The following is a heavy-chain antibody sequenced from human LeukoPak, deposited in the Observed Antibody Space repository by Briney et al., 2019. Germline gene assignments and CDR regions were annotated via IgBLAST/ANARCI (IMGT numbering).Heavy chain of an antibody. D-gene: IGHD1-26*01. Sequence: ASVKVSCKASGYTFTSYGISWVRQAPGQGLECMGWISAYNGNTNYAQKLQGRVTMTTDTSTSTAYMELRSLRSDDTAVYYCARDVFGSRVGATDYWGQGTLVTVSS. CDR3: ARDVFGSRVGATDY. CDR1: GYTFTSYG. CDR2: ISAYNGNT. V-gene: IGHV1-18*01. J-gene: IGHJ4*02.